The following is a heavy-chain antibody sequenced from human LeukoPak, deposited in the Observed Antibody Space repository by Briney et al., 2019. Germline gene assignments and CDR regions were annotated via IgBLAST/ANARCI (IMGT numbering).Heavy chain of an antibody. CDR3: ASSHDYGIFDY. Sequence: GASVKVSRKASGYTFTSYYMHWVRQAPGQGPEGMGIINPGGGSTSYAQKFQGRVTMTRDMSTSTVYMELSSLRSEDTAVYYCASSHDYGIFDYWGQGTLVTVSS. CDR2: INPGGGST. D-gene: IGHD4-17*01. J-gene: IGHJ4*02. V-gene: IGHV1-46*01. CDR1: GYTFTSYY.